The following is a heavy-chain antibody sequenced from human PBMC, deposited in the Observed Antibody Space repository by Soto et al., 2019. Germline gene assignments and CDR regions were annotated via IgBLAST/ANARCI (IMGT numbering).Heavy chain of an antibody. D-gene: IGHD6-13*01. J-gene: IGHJ5*02. CDR2: ISWNSGSI. V-gene: IGHV3-9*01. CDR3: AKETGVGAAGTRGVDWFDP. Sequence: DVQLVESGGGLVQPGRSLRLSCAASGFTFDDYAMHWVRHAPGKGLEWVSGISWNSGSIGYADSVKGRFTISRDNAKNPLYLQMNSLRAEDTALYYCAKETGVGAAGTRGVDWFDPWGQGTLVTVSS. CDR1: GFTFDDYA.